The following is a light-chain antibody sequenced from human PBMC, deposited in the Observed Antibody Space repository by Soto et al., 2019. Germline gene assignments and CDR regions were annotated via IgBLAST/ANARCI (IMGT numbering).Light chain of an antibody. CDR2: GNI. J-gene: IGLJ1*01. V-gene: IGLV1-40*01. CDR1: SSNIGAGYD. Sequence: QTVVTQPPSVSGAPGQRVTISCAGSSSNIGAGYDIQWYQQVPGTAPKLLIYGNINRPSGVPDRFSGSKSGTSASLAITGLQPEDEADYYCQSYDSSLSAYVFGTGTKLTVL. CDR3: QSYDSSLSAYV.